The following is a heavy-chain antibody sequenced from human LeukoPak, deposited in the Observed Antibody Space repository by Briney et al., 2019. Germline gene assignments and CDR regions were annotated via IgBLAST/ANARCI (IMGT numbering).Heavy chain of an antibody. CDR1: GYTFTSYG. J-gene: IGHJ4*02. CDR3: ARDAVLRYFDWQTADY. Sequence: GASVKVSCKASGYTFTSYGISWVRQAPGQGLEWMGWISAYNGNTNYAQKLQGRVTMTTDTSTSTAYMELRSLRSDDMAVYYCARDAVLRYFDWQTADYWGQGTLVTVSS. D-gene: IGHD3-9*01. CDR2: ISAYNGNT. V-gene: IGHV1-18*03.